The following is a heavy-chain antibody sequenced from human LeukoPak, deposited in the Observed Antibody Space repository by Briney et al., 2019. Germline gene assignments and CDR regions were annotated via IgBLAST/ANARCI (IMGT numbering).Heavy chain of an antibody. J-gene: IGHJ6*02. CDR1: GYTFTSYG. Sequence: ASVKVSCKASGYTFTSYGITWVRQAPGQGLEWMGWISAYNGNTNYAQKFQDRVTMTTDTSTTTVYMELRSLRSDDTAVYYCAKIYGSGSRGMDVWGQGTTVTVSS. CDR2: ISAYNGNT. V-gene: IGHV1-18*01. D-gene: IGHD3-10*01. CDR3: AKIYGSGSRGMDV.